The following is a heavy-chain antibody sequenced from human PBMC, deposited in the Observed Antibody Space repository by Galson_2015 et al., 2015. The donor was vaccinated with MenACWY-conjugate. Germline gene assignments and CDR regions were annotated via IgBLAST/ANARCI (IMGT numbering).Heavy chain of an antibody. V-gene: IGHV2-26*01. D-gene: IGHD5-12*01. CDR3: ARMYGGWLRHDY. J-gene: IGHJ4*02. CDR1: GFSLSNGGMG. CDR2: IFSHAHK. Sequence: PALVKPTQTLTLTCTVSGFSLSNGGMGVSWIRQPPGRALEWLAHIFSHAHKSYKTSLKTRLTISKDTSRSPVVLTMTNVDPVDTATYFCARMYGGWLRHDYWGQGTLVTVSS.